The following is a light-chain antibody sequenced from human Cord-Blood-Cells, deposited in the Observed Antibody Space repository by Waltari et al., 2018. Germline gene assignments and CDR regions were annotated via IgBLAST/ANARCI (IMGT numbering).Light chain of an antibody. J-gene: IGLJ2*01. CDR1: SRDGGGYNY. CDR2: EVS. Sequence: QRASGSGCRGQSITISCTGTSRDGGGYNYVSWYQPDPGKAPKLMIYEVSNRASGVSNRFSGSKSGNTGSLTISGIQAGDGGDYCCRPSTSSSTLVVVGGGTKLTVL. CDR3: RPSTSSSTLVV. V-gene: IGLV2-14*01.